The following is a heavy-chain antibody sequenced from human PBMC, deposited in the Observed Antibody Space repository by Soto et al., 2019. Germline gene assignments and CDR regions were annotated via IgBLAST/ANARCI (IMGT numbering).Heavy chain of an antibody. CDR3: ARAIGSTCPCDY. CDR1: GYTFTSYG. Sequence: QGQLVQSGAEVKKPGASVKVSCKTSGYTFTSYGISWVRQAPGQGLEWMGWISAYSGHTKYAQKFQGRVTMTKDTSTTTAYMEVRSLRSDDTAVYYCARAIGSTCPCDYWGQGNLVSVSS. J-gene: IGHJ4*02. CDR2: ISAYSGHT. D-gene: IGHD2-2*01. V-gene: IGHV1-18*04.